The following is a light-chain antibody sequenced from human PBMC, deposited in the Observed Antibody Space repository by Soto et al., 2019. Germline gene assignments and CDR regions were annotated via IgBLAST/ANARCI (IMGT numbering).Light chain of an antibody. CDR3: GAWDGSLRLYV. J-gene: IGLJ1*01. V-gene: IGLV1-51*01. Sequence: QSVLTQPPSVSAAPGQTVTISCSGSSSNIGNNYVSWHQQLPGAAPKLLIYDSNKRPSGIPERFSASKSGTSATLGITGLQTGDEADYYCGAWDGSLRLYVFGTGTKVTVL. CDR1: SSNIGNNY. CDR2: DSN.